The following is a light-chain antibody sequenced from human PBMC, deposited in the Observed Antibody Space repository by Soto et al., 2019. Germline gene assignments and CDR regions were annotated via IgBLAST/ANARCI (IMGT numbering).Light chain of an antibody. CDR1: QRLTNC. V-gene: IGKV1-5*01. CDR3: QQYNSHAST. Sequence: DIQMTQSPSALSASVGDRVTITCRANQRLTNCVAWYQLKPGKAPKLLIYGASSLESGVPSRFSGSGSGSEFTLTISSLQPDDFATYYCQQYNSHASTFGQGTKVDIK. J-gene: IGKJ1*01. CDR2: GAS.